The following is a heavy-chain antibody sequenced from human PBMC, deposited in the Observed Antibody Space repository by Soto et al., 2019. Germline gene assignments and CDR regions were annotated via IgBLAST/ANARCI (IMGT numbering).Heavy chain of an antibody. V-gene: IGHV4-34*01. D-gene: IGHD3-10*01. CDR1: GGSFSGYY. Sequence: PSETLSLTCAVYGGSFSGYYWSWIRQPPGKGLEWIGEINHSGSTNYNPSLKSRVTISVDTSKNQFSLKLSSVTAADTAVYYCAREGVIIINYYYGMDVWGQGTTVTVSS. CDR3: AREGVIIINYYYGMDV. CDR2: INHSGST. J-gene: IGHJ6*02.